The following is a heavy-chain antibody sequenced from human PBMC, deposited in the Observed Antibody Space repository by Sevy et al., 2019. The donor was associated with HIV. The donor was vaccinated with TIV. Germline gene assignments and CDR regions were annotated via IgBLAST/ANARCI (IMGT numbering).Heavy chain of an antibody. CDR2: IRSKANSYAT. CDR3: TRRDSGSYYFDY. CDR1: GFTFSGSA. V-gene: IGHV3-73*01. J-gene: IGHJ4*02. D-gene: IGHD1-26*01. Sequence: GGSLRLSCAASGFTFSGSAMHWVRQASEKGLEWVGRIRSKANSYATAYAASVKGRFTISRDDSKNTAYLQMNSLKTEDTAVYYCTRRDSGSYYFDYWGQGTLVTVSS.